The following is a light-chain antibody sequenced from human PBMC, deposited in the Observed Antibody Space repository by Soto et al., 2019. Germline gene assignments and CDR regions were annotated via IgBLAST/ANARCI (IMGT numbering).Light chain of an antibody. CDR2: SNN. J-gene: IGLJ3*02. CDR1: SSNIGSNT. CDR3: AAWDDSLNVWV. V-gene: IGLV1-44*01. Sequence: QAVVTQPPSASGTPGQRVPISCSGSSSNIGSNTVNWYQQLPGTAPKLLIYSNNQRPSGVPDRFSGSKSGTSASLAISGLQSEDEADYYCAAWDDSLNVWVFGGGTKVTVL.